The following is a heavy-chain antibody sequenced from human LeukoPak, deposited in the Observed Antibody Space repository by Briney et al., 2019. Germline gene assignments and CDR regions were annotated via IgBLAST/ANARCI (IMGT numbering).Heavy chain of an antibody. CDR1: RDTFSSYA. Sequence: GASVKVSCKASRDTFSSYAITWVRQAPGQGLEWMGGIMPIFGTTHYAQKLQGRVTMTTDTSTSTAYMELRSLRSDDTAVYYCARAAPITWGEADYWGQGTLVTVSS. D-gene: IGHD3-16*01. V-gene: IGHV1-69*05. CDR2: IMPIFGTT. CDR3: ARAAPITWGEADY. J-gene: IGHJ4*02.